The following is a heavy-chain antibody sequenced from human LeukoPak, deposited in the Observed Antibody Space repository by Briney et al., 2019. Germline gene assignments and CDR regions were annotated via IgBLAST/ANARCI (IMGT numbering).Heavy chain of an antibody. J-gene: IGHJ6*02. V-gene: IGHV3-23*01. CDR1: GFTFSSYA. D-gene: IGHD6-6*01. Sequence: GGSLRLSCAASGFTFSSYAMNWVRQAPGKGLEWVSTISGSAGNTYYGDSVKGRFTISRDNSKNMLFLQMNSLRAADTAVYYCAQDSSSSNYYYGMDVWGQGTTVTFSS. CDR2: ISGSAGNT. CDR3: AQDSSSSNYYYGMDV.